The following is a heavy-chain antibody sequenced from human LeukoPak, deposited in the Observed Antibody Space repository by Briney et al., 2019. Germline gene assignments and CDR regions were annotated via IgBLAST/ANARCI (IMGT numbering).Heavy chain of an antibody. V-gene: IGHV4-34*01. CDR3: ARGNYDILTGYYNVLDY. CDR1: GGSFSGYY. Sequence: SETLSLTCAVYGGSFSGYYWSWIRQPPGKGLEWIGKINHSGSTNYNPSLKSRVTISVDTSKNQFSLKLSSVTAADTAVYYCARGNYDILTGYYNVLDYWGQGTLVTVSS. J-gene: IGHJ4*02. CDR2: INHSGST. D-gene: IGHD3-9*01.